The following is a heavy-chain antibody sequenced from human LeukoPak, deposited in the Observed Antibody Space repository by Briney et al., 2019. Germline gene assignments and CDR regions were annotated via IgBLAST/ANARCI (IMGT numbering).Heavy chain of an antibody. D-gene: IGHD4-17*01. Sequence: VSYISSAGGTIYYADSVKGRFTISRDNAKNSLYLQMNSLRAEDTAVYYCARDDGDNAYDYWGQGTLVTVSP. V-gene: IGHV3-48*01. J-gene: IGHJ4*02. CDR2: ISSAGGTI. CDR3: ARDDGDNAYDY.